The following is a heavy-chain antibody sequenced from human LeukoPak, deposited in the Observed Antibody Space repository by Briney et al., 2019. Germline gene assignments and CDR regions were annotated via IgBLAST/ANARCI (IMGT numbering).Heavy chain of an antibody. V-gene: IGHV3-23*01. J-gene: IGHJ6*03. CDR1: GFTFSIYA. CDR3: AKGSYPTLGLDYYYMDV. Sequence: PGGSLRLSCAASGFTFSIYAMSWVRQAPGKGLEWVSVISGSGVTTYYADSVKGRFTISRDNSKNTLYLQMNSLRAEDTAVYYCAKGSYPTLGLDYYYMDVWGKGTTVTVSS. D-gene: IGHD7-27*01. CDR2: ISGSGVTT.